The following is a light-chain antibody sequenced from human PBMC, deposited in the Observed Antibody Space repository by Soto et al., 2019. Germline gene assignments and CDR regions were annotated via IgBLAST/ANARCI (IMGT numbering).Light chain of an antibody. J-gene: IGKJ1*01. CDR1: QSISKD. Sequence: DIQMTQSPSSLSASVGDRVTLTCRASQSISKDLNWYQQKPGEAPILLIYDASTLQSGVPSRFSGAVSGTDFTLTITNLQPEDFATYFCQQSYRTPWTFGLGTKVDIK. V-gene: IGKV1-39*01. CDR3: QQSYRTPWT. CDR2: DAS.